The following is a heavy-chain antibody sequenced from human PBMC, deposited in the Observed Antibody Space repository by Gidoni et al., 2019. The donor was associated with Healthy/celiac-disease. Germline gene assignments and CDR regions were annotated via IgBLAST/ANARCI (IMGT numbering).Heavy chain of an antibody. D-gene: IGHD3-22*01. CDR3: ARDRTYYYDSRRVSGMDV. CDR1: GASVSINRSA. Sequence: QVQLQQSGPGLVKPSQTLSLPCAISGASVSINRSAWNWIRQSPSRGLEWLGRTYYRSKWYNDYAVSVKSRITINPDTSKNQFSLQLNSVTPEDTAVYYCARDRTYYYDSRRVSGMDVWGQGTTVTVSS. J-gene: IGHJ6*02. V-gene: IGHV6-1*01. CDR2: TYYRSKWYN.